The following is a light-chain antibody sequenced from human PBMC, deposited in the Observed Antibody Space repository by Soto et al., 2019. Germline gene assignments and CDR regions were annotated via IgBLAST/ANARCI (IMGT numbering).Light chain of an antibody. V-gene: IGKV1-5*03. CDR3: QQYYSYSRA. CDR2: KAS. Sequence: DIQMTQSPSTLSASVGDRVTITCRASQSISSWLAWYQQKPGKAPKLLIYKASSVESGGPARFSGSGSGTEFTLTISSLQPDDFATYYCQQYYSYSRAFGRGTKVVIK. J-gene: IGKJ1*01. CDR1: QSISSW.